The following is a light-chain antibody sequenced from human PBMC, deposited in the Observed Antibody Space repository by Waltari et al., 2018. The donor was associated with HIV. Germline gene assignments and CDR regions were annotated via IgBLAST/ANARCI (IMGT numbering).Light chain of an antibody. Sequence: SFELTQPPSVSVSPGQTAYITCPGTTLGSMSGSGYQQKPGQSPVLVIFQDVKRPSGIPERFSGSSSGSTATLIISETQPMDEADYYCQSWDSSAAVFGGGTKLTVL. V-gene: IGLV3-1*01. CDR3: QSWDSSAAV. J-gene: IGLJ2*01. CDR1: TLGSMS. CDR2: QDV.